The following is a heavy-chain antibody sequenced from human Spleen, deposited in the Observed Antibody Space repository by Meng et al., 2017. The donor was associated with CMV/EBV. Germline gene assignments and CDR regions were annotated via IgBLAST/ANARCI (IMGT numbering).Heavy chain of an antibody. J-gene: IGHJ6*02. Sequence: GESLKISCAASGFTFSSYSMNWVRQAPGKGLEWVSYITSSNTIYYADSLKGRFTISRDNSKNSLYLQMNSLRAEDMAVYYCARDRLGDFYYYYGMDVWGQGTTVTVSS. CDR3: ARDRLGDFYYYYGMDV. CDR2: ITSSNTI. D-gene: IGHD3-10*01. V-gene: IGHV3-48*04. CDR1: GFTFSSYS.